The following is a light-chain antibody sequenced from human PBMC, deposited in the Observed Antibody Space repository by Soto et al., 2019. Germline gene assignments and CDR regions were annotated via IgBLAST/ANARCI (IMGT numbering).Light chain of an antibody. Sequence: SVLTQPASVAGSPGLSIALSCTGTSSDVGGYNSVSWYQQHPGKAPKLVIYDVTSRPSGVSNRFSGSKSGNTASLTISGLQAEDEGDYYCSSYRTGGSYVFGTGTKVTV. CDR1: SSDVGGYNS. CDR2: DVT. CDR3: SSYRTGGSYV. J-gene: IGLJ1*01. V-gene: IGLV2-14*01.